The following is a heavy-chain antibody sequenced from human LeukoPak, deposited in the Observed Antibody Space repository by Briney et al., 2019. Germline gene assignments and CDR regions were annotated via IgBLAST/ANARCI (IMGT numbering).Heavy chain of an antibody. J-gene: IGHJ4*02. CDR1: EFTFVRYA. CDR2: ISSSSFKI. D-gene: IGHD2-2*01. V-gene: IGHV3-48*04. CDR3: VRDLPDIYYFDY. Sequence: GGSLRLSCAASEFTFVRYAMNWVRQAPGKGLEWVSYISSSSFKIGYADSVKGRFTISRDNAKNSLYLQMNSLRAEDTAVYYCVRDLPDIYYFDYWGQGTLVTVSS.